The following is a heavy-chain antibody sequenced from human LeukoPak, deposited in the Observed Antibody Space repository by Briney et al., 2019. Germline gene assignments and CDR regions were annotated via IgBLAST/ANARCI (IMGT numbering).Heavy chain of an antibody. CDR1: GGSISSYC. D-gene: IGHD2-15*01. CDR3: ARTMEGYCRGGSCYQYSYYMDV. CDR2: IYYSGST. J-gene: IGHJ6*03. Sequence: SETLSLTCTVSGGSISSYCWSWIRQPPGKGLEWIGYIYYSGSTNYNPSLKSRVTISVDTSKNQFSLKLTSVTAADTAVYYCARTMEGYCRGGSCYQYSYYMDVWGKGTTVTVSS. V-gene: IGHV4-59*01.